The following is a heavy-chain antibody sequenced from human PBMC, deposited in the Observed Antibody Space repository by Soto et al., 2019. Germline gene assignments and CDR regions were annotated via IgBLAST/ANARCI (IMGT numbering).Heavy chain of an antibody. CDR3: ASDSSGYYNFQD. CDR1: GGSIRSSSYY. V-gene: IGHV4-39*01. CDR2: SYYSGST. D-gene: IGHD3-22*01. J-gene: IGHJ1*01. Sequence: SETLSLTCTVSGGSIRSSSYYWGWIRQPPGKGLEWIGSSYYSGSTYHNPSLKSRVIISVDTSKTQFSLKLSSVTAADTAVYYCASDSSGYYNFQDWGQGTLVTVS.